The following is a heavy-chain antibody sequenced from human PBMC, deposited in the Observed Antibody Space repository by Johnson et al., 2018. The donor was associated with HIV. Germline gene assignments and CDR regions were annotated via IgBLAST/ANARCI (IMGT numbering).Heavy chain of an antibody. CDR2: IYSGGTT. CDR1: GFTVSSNY. D-gene: IGHD3-3*01. CDR3: ASGVVTLSFDI. Sequence: VQLVESGGGLIQPGGSLRLSCAVSGFTVSSNYMSWVRQAPGKGLEWVSVIYSGGTTNYADSVKGRFAISRDNSNNTVYLQMNSLRAEDTAVYYCASGVVTLSFDIWGQGTVVTVSS. J-gene: IGHJ3*02. V-gene: IGHV3-53*01.